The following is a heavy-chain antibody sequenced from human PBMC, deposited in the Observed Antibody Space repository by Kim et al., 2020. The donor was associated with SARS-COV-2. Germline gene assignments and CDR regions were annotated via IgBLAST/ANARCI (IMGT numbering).Heavy chain of an antibody. V-gene: IGHV3-33*03. J-gene: IGHJ3*02. CDR3: ATADEWHPAESHALDM. CDR1: GFIFGGYG. Sequence: GGSLRLSCAASGFIFGGYGMHWVRQAPGKGLEWVAVIWHDGSNNYYTDSVKGRFTISRDNSKNTLLLQMNSLKSENTAVYFCATADEWHPAESHALDMGGQGTMVTVSS. CDR2: IWHDGSNN. D-gene: IGHD2-8*01.